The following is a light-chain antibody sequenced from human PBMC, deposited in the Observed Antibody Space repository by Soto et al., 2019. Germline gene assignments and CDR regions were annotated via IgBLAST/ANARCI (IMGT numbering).Light chain of an antibody. CDR3: SSYTSSSTSDVV. CDR1: SSDVGGYNY. V-gene: IGLV2-14*01. Sequence: QSVLTQPASVSGSPGQSITISCTGTSSDVGGYNYVSWYQQHPGKAPKLMIYDVSNRPSGVSNRFSGSKSGNTSSLTISGVQAEDEADYYCSSYTSSSTSDVVFGGGTQLTVL. CDR2: DVS. J-gene: IGLJ2*01.